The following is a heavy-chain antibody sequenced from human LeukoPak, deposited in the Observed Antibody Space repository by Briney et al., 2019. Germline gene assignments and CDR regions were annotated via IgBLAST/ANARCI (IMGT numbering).Heavy chain of an antibody. D-gene: IGHD5-18*01. CDR1: GGSISSGDYY. J-gene: IGHJ4*02. CDR3: ASRGYSYGYSEGGDYSDY. Sequence: TLSLTCTVSGGSISSGDYYWSWICQPQGKGLEWIGYIYYSGSTYYNPSLKSRVTISVDTSKNQFSLKLSSVTAADTAVYYCASRGYSYGYSEGGDYSDYWGQGTLVTVSS. V-gene: IGHV4-30-4*08. CDR2: IYYSGST.